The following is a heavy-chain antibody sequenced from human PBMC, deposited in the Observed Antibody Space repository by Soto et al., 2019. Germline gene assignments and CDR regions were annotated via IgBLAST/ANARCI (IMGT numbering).Heavy chain of an antibody. CDR2: IWYDGSNK. CDR1: GFTFSSYG. V-gene: IGHV3-33*01. J-gene: IGHJ4*02. D-gene: IGHD3-10*01. Sequence: GGSLRLSCAASGFTFSSYGMHWVRQAPGKGLEWVAVIWYDGSNKYYADSVKGRFTISRDNSKNTLYLQMNSLRAEDTAVYYCARDLIIEIAAPDYWGQGTLVTVSS. CDR3: ARDLIIEIAAPDY.